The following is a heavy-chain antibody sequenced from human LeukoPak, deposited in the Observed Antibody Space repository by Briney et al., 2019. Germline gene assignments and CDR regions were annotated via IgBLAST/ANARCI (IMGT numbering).Heavy chain of an antibody. D-gene: IGHD6-19*01. V-gene: IGHV3-30-3*01. CDR3: AKVLRIAVAGMAAGDFDY. CDR2: ISYDGSNK. J-gene: IGHJ4*02. CDR1: GFTFSSYT. Sequence: GGSLRLSCAASGFTFSSYTMHWVRQAPGQGLEWVAVISYDGSNKYYADSVKGRFTISGDNSKNTLYLQMNSLRAEDTAVYYCAKVLRIAVAGMAAGDFDYWGQGTLVTVSS.